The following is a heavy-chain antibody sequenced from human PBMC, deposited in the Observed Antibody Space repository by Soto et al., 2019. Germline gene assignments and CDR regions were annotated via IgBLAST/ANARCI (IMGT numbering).Heavy chain of an antibody. CDR3: ARESEDLTSNFDY. Sequence: VGSLRLSCAASWFTFTRYSMNWVRQAPGKGLEWVSSISSTANYIYYGDSMKGRFTISRDNAKNSLYLEMNSLRAEDTAVYYCARESEDLTSNFDYWGQGTLVTVSS. CDR1: WFTFTRYS. J-gene: IGHJ4*02. V-gene: IGHV3-21*06. CDR2: ISSTANYI.